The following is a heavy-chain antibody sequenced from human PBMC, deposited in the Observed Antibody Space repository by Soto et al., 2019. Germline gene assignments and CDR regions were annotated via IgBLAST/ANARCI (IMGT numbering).Heavy chain of an antibody. D-gene: IGHD1-26*01. J-gene: IGHJ3*02. CDR2: IYPSDSDT. V-gene: IGHV5-51*01. CDR1: GYSFATYW. Sequence: PGESLKISCEASGYSFATYWIGWVRQMPGKGLEWMGIIYPSDSDTTYSPSFQGQVTISADKSISTAYLQWSSLKASDTAMYYCAREWKVPSSGSYSVHDAFDIWGQGTMVTVSS. CDR3: AREWKVPSSGSYSVHDAFDI.